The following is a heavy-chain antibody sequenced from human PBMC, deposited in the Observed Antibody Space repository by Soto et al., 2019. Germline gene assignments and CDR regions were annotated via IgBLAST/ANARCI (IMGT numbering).Heavy chain of an antibody. J-gene: IGHJ5*02. Sequence: SETLSLTCTVSGGSISSYYWSWIRQPPGKGLEWIGYIYYSGSTNYNPSLKSRVTISVDTSKNQFSLKLSSVTAADTAVYYCARGVMITFGGVLPYNWFDPWGQGTLVTVSS. CDR2: IYYSGST. CDR1: GGSISSYY. V-gene: IGHV4-59*01. CDR3: ARGVMITFGGVLPYNWFDP. D-gene: IGHD3-16*01.